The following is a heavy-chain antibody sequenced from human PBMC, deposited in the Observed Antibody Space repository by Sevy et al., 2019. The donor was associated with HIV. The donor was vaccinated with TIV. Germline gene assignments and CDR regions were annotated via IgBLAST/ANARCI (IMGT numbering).Heavy chain of an antibody. D-gene: IGHD1-26*01. V-gene: IGHV4-59*08. CDR2: IYYNGHI. CDR1: GGSITSPY. Sequence: LPETLSLTCTVSGGSITSPYWNWIRQPPGKGLEWIANIYYNGHINYNPSLKSRVTLSLDTSKNQFSLRLSSVTAADTAMYYCAGENAWGRGYSWGQGTLVTVSS. CDR3: AGENAWGRGYS. J-gene: IGHJ4*02.